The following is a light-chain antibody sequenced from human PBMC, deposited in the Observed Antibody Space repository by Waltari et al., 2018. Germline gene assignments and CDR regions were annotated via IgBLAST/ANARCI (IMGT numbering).Light chain of an antibody. CDR1: QGISSY. CDR3: QQLNSYPLVT. Sequence: DIQLTQSPSFLSASVGDRVTITCRASQGISSYLAWYQQKPGKAPKLLIYAASTLQSGVPSRFSGSGSGTEFTLTISSLQPEDFATYYCQQLNSYPLVTFGQGTKVDIK. CDR2: AAS. J-gene: IGKJ2*01. V-gene: IGKV1-9*01.